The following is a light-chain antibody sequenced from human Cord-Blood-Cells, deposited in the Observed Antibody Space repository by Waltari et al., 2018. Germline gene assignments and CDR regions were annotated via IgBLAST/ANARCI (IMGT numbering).Light chain of an antibody. CDR1: SSDVGSYNL. J-gene: IGLJ3*02. V-gene: IGLV2-23*01. Sequence: QSALNQPASVSGSPGQSITISCTGTSSDVGSYNLVSWYQQHPGKAPKLMVYEGSKRPSGVSNRFSGSKSGNTASLTICGLQAEDEADYYCCSYAGSSTWVFGGGTKLTVL. CDR3: CSYAGSSTWV. CDR2: EGS.